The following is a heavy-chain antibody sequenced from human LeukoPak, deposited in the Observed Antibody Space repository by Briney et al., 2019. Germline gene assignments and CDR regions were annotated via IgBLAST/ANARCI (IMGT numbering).Heavy chain of an antibody. D-gene: IGHD3-10*01. Sequence: ASVKVSCKASGGTFSSYAISWVRQAPGQGLEWMGGIIPIFGTANYAQKFQGRVTITADESTSTAYMELSSLRSEDTAVYYCARDLPPIGAFDIWGQGTMVTVSS. CDR1: GGTFSSYA. V-gene: IGHV1-69*13. J-gene: IGHJ3*02. CDR2: IIPIFGTA. CDR3: ARDLPPIGAFDI.